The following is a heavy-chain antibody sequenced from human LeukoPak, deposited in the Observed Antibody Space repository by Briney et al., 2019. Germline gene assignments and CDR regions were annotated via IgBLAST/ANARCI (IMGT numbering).Heavy chain of an antibody. CDR1: GYSFTNYY. J-gene: IGHJ4*02. CDR2: IYVADSDT. D-gene: IGHD1-26*01. Sequence: AESLKISCQASGYSFTNYYIGWMRQMPGRGLEWMGVIYVADSDTKYSPSFQGQVTISADKSISTAYLQWSSLQASDTAMYYCARFSGTYYSYFDYWGQGILVTVSP. CDR3: ARFSGTYYSYFDY. V-gene: IGHV5-51*01.